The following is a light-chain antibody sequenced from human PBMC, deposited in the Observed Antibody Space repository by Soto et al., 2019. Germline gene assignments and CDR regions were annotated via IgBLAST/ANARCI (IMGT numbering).Light chain of an antibody. Sequence: HLTSPSPYQTASVGDRVTITCRASQSISRWLAWYQRKPGKAPKLLISDASSLESGVPSRFSGSGSGTEFTLTISSLQPDDFATYCCQEYDSDSWTFGQGTKV. V-gene: IGKV1-5*01. CDR1: QSISRW. CDR3: QEYDSDSWT. CDR2: DAS. J-gene: IGKJ1*01.